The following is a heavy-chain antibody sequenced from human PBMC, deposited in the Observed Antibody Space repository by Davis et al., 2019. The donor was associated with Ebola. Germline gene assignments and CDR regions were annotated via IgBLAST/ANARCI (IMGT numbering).Heavy chain of an antibody. Sequence: GGSLRLSCAASGFTFSSYAMSWVRQAPGKGLEWVSVVSGSGGSTYYADSVKGRFTISRDNSKNTLYLKMNSLRAEDTAVYYCAKALSGSYGFDYWGQGTLVTVSS. CDR2: VSGSGGST. D-gene: IGHD1-26*01. J-gene: IGHJ4*02. V-gene: IGHV3-23*01. CDR3: AKALSGSYGFDY. CDR1: GFTFSSYA.